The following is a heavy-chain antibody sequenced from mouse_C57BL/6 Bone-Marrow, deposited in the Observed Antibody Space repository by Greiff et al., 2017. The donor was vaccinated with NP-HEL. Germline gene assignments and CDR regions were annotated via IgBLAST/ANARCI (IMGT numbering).Heavy chain of an antibody. D-gene: IGHD1-1*01. CDR2: IYPSDSET. CDR3: ARRGVVATRGYYFDY. CDR1: GYTFTSYW. J-gene: IGHJ2*01. V-gene: IGHV1-61*01. Sequence: QVQLQQPGAELVRPGSSVKLSCKASGYTFTSYWMDWVKQRPGQGLEWIGNIYPSDSETNYNQKFKDKATLTVDKSSSTAYMQLSSLTSEDSAVYYCARRGVVATRGYYFDYWGQGTTLTVSS.